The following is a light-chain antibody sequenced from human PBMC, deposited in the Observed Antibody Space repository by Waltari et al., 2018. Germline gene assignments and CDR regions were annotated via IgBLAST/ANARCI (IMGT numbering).Light chain of an antibody. V-gene: IGLV3-25*03. CDR1: TLPKQY. J-gene: IGLJ3*02. CDR3: QSADTMGVYPR. CDR2: QDT. Sequence: SYDLTQPPSVSVPPGQTAKVTCSGDTLPKQYAYWYQKKPGQPPLRLIYQDTERPAGISGRFSGSSSGTTGTLTISDVQAEDEADDYCQSADTMGVYPRFGGGTKLTVL.